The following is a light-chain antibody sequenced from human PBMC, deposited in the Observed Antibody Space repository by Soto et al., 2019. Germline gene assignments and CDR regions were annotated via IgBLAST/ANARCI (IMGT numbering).Light chain of an antibody. J-gene: IGLJ3*02. CDR1: SSDVGGYNY. Sequence: QSALTQPASVSGSPGQSITISCTGTSSDVGGYNYVSWYQQHPPKAPKLMIYEVINRPSGVSNRFSGSKSGNTASLTISGLQAEDEADYYCSSYPSSDTLVFGGATKLTVL. V-gene: IGLV2-14*01. CDR3: SSYPSSDTLV. CDR2: EVI.